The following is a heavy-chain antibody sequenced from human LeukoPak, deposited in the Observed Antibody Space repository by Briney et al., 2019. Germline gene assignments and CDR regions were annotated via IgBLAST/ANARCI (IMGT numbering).Heavy chain of an antibody. CDR1: GGTFSSYA. J-gene: IGHJ4*02. D-gene: IGHD6-13*01. V-gene: IGHV1-69*04. Sequence: VASVKVSCKASGGTFSSYAISWVRQAPGQGLEWMGRIIPILGIANYAQKFQGRVTIAADKSTSTAYMELSSLRSEDTAVYYCARVAAAGNLLDYWGQGTLVTVSS. CDR3: ARVAAAGNLLDY. CDR2: IIPILGIA.